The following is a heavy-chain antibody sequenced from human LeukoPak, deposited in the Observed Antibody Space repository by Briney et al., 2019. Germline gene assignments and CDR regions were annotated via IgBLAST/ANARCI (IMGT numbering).Heavy chain of an antibody. D-gene: IGHD1-26*01. CDR1: GFSFTGYW. CDR3: ARDQSYGADDDYFDY. Sequence: RAGGSLRLSCAASGFSFTGYWMTWVRQAPGKGLEWVAVIWYDGSNKYYADSVKGRFTISRDNSKNTLYLQMNSLRAEDTAVYYCARDQSYGADDDYFDYWGQGTLVTVSS. CDR2: IWYDGSNK. J-gene: IGHJ4*02. V-gene: IGHV3-33*08.